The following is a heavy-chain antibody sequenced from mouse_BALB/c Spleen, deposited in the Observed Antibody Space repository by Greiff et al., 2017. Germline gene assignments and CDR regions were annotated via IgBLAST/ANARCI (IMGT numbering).Heavy chain of an antibody. J-gene: IGHJ3*01. CDR2: IRNKANGYTT. Sequence: EVKLMESGGGLVQPGGSLRLSCATSGFTFTDYYMSWVRQPPGKALEWLGFIRNKANGYTTEYSASVKGRFTISRDNSQSILYLQMNTLRAEDSATYYCARDYYGSSYECAYWGQGTLVTVSA. CDR3: ARDYYGSSYECAY. CDR1: GFTFTDYY. D-gene: IGHD1-1*01. V-gene: IGHV7-3*02.